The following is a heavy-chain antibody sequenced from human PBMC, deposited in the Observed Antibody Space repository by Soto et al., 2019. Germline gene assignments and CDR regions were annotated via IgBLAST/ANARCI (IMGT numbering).Heavy chain of an antibody. CDR3: ARGTYGGNSPDY. CDR1: GYSFTSYW. V-gene: IGHV5-10-1*01. J-gene: IGHJ4*02. D-gene: IGHD4-17*01. CDR2: IDPSDSYT. Sequence: XESLNISCKGSGYSFTSYWISWVRQMPGKGLEWMGRIDPSDSYTNYSPSFQGHVTISADKSISTAYLQWSSLKASDTAMYYCARGTYGGNSPDYSGQGTLVTVSS.